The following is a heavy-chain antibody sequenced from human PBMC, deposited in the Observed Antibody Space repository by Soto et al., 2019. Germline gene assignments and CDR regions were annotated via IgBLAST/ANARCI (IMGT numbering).Heavy chain of an antibody. CDR1: GFTFSSYG. CDR2: ISYDGSNK. CDR3: AKDGIYCSGGSCYSYSYYFDY. Sequence: GGSLRLSCAASGFTFSSYGMHRVRQAPGKGLEWVAVISYDGSNKYYADSVKGRFTISRDNSKNTLYLQMNSLRAEDTAVYYCAKDGIYCSGGSCYSYSYYFDYWGQGTLVTVSS. J-gene: IGHJ4*02. D-gene: IGHD2-15*01. V-gene: IGHV3-30*18.